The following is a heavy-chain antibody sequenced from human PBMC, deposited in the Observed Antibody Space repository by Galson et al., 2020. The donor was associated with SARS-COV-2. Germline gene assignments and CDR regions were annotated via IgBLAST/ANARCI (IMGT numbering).Heavy chain of an antibody. CDR1: GYSFTSYW. V-gene: IGHV5-10-1*01. CDR3: ARDNNDHFGFDM. CDR2: IDPSDSYT. D-gene: IGHD3-3*01. Sequence: GESLKISCKGSGYSFTSYWISWVRQMPGKGLEWMGRIDPSDSYTNYRPSFQGHVTISVDKSINTAYLQWSSLKASDSAMYYCARDNNDHFGFDMWGQGTMVTVSS. J-gene: IGHJ3*02.